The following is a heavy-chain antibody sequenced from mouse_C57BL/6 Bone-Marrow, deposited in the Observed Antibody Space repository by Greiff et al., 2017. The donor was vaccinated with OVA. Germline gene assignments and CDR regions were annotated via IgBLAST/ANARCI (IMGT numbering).Heavy chain of an antibody. Sequence: QVQLKESGAELARPGASVKMSCKASGYTFTSYTMHLVKQRPGQGLEWIGYINPSSGYTKYNQKFKDKATLTADKSSSTAYMQLSSLTSEDSAVYYCARIYDGYYVEFDYWGQGTTLTVSS. D-gene: IGHD2-3*01. CDR2: INPSSGYT. V-gene: IGHV1-4*01. CDR1: GYTFTSYT. J-gene: IGHJ2*01. CDR3: ARIYDGYYVEFDY.